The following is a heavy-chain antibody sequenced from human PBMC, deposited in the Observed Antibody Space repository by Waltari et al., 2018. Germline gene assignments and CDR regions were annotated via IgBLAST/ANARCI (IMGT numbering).Heavy chain of an antibody. V-gene: IGHV4-59*01. Sequence: QVQLQESGPGLVKPSENLSLTCTVSGGSISSYYWSWIRQPPGKGLEWIGYIYYSGSTNYNPSLKSRVTISVDTSKNQFSLKLSSVTAADTAVYYCARGPGGGIDYWGQGTLVTVSS. CDR1: GGSISSYY. CDR3: ARGPGGGIDY. D-gene: IGHD1-26*01. CDR2: IYYSGST. J-gene: IGHJ4*02.